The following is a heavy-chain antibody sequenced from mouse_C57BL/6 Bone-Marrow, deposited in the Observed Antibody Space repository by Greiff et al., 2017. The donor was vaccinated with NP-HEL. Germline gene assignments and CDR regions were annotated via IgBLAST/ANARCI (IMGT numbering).Heavy chain of an antibody. Sequence: EVKLMESGPELVKPGASVKIPCKASGYTFTDYNMDWVKQSHGKSLEWIGDINPNNGGTIYNQKFKGKATLTVDKSSSTAYMELRSLTSEDTAVYYCARRGSDSWFAYWGQGTLVTVSA. CDR2: INPNNGGT. J-gene: IGHJ3*01. CDR1: GYTFTDYN. D-gene: IGHD2-4*01. CDR3: ARRGSDSWFAY. V-gene: IGHV1-18*01.